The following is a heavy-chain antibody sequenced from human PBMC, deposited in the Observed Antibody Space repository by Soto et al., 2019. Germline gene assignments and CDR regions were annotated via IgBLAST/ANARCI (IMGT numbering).Heavy chain of an antibody. CDR1: GYTFTSYY. CDR3: ARSLISVAGKDYYYGLDV. Sequence: QVQLVQSGAEVKKPGASVKVSCKASGYTFTSYYIHCVRQAPGQGLEWMGIINPSGGSTNYAQKFQGRVTRTRDTSMSTEYMEVSSRSSDDTAVFYWARSLISVAGKDYYYGLDVWGQGPTVTVSS. V-gene: IGHV1-46*01. J-gene: IGHJ6*02. CDR2: INPSGGST. D-gene: IGHD6-19*01.